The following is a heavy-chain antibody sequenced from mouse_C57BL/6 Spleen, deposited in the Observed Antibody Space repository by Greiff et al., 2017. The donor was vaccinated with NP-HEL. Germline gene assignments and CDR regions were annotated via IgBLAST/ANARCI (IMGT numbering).Heavy chain of an antibody. D-gene: IGHD3-3*01. J-gene: IGHJ2*01. CDR1: GYTFTSYW. CDR2: IDPSDSYT. CDR3: ASRGTYFDY. V-gene: IGHV1-69*01. Sequence: QVQLQQPGAELVMPGASVKLSCKASGYTFTSYWMHWVKQRPGQGLEWIGEIDPSDSYTNYNQKFKGKSTLTVDKSSSTAYMQLSSLTSEDSAVYYCASRGTYFDYWGQGTTLTVSS.